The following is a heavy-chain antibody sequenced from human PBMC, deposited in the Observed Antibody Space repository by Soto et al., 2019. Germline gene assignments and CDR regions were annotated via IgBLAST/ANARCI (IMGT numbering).Heavy chain of an antibody. J-gene: IGHJ4*02. V-gene: IGHV4-30-4*01. CDR2: IYYSGNT. CDR1: GGSISSGDYY. CDR3: ARVVASSFYFDY. Sequence: QVQLQASGPGLVQPSQTLSLSCTVSGGSISSGDYYWSWVRQPPGKALEWIGYIYYSGNTYSNPSLKSRVSISVDTSKNQFSLRLSSVTAADTALYYCARVVASSFYFDYWGQGNLVTVSS. D-gene: IGHD2-15*01.